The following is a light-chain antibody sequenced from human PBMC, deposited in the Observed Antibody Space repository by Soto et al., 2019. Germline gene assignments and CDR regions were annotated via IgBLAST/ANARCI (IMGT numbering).Light chain of an antibody. V-gene: IGKV3-20*01. J-gene: IGKJ2*01. CDR2: GAS. CDR1: QSVSSSD. CDR3: QQYGGSPLYT. Sequence: EIVLTQSPGTLSLSPGDRATLSCRAIQSVSSSDLAWYQQKPGQAPRLLIYGASTRATGIPDRFSGSGSGTDFTLTISRLEPEDFAVYYCQQYGGSPLYTFGQGTKLEI.